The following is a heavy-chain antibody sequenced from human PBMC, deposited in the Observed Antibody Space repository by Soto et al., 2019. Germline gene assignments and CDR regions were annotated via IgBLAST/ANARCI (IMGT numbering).Heavy chain of an antibody. CDR1: GFTFSSYS. D-gene: IGHD5-12*01. V-gene: IGHV3-21*01. Sequence: EVQLVESGGGLVKPGGSLRLSCAASGFTFSSYSMNWVRQAPGKGLEWVSSISSSSSYIYYADSVKGRCTISRDNAKNSLYLQMNSLRAEDTAVYYCATVGVVATLYYFDYWGQGTLVTVSS. CDR2: ISSSSSYI. CDR3: ATVGVVATLYYFDY. J-gene: IGHJ4*02.